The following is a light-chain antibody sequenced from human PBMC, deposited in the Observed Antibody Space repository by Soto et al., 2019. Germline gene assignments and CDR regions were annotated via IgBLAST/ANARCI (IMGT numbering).Light chain of an antibody. CDR3: QQYTDWPWGT. V-gene: IGKV3-15*01. CDR1: QSVHSN. CDR2: GAS. Sequence: EIVMTQSPATLSLSAGETATLSCRASQSVHSNLAWFQQHPGQAPRLLIYGASSRDTGIPVRFSGSGSGTEDTRTISSRQPEDDAANYCQQYTDWPWGTFGGGTKVGIK. J-gene: IGKJ4*01.